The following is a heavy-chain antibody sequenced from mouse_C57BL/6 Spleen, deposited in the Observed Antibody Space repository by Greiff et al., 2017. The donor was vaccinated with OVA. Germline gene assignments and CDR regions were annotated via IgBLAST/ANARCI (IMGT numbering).Heavy chain of an antibody. CDR1: GYTFTSYW. J-gene: IGHJ4*01. D-gene: IGHD1-1*01. CDR3: ARGTTVVAPYAMDY. Sequence: QVQLQQPGAELVMPGASVKLSCKASGYTFTSYWMHWVKQRPGQGLEWIGEIDPSDSYNNYNQKFEGKSTLTVDKSSSTAYMQLSSLTSEDSAVYYCARGTTVVAPYAMDYWGTGTSVTVSS. CDR2: IDPSDSYN. V-gene: IGHV1-69*01.